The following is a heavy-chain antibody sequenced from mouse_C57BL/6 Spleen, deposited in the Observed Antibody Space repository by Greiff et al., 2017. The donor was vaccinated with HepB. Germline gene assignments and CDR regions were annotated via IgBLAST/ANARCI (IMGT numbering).Heavy chain of an antibody. Sequence: DVHLVESGGGLVKPGGSLKLSCAASGFTFSSYAMSWVRQTPEKRLEWVATISDGGSYTYYPDNVKGRFTIYRDNAKNNLYLQMSHLKSEDTAMYYCARVGLRQGFAYWGQGTLVTVSA. J-gene: IGHJ3*01. CDR2: ISDGGSYT. CDR1: GFTFSSYA. V-gene: IGHV5-4*01. CDR3: ARVGLRQGFAY. D-gene: IGHD2-4*01.